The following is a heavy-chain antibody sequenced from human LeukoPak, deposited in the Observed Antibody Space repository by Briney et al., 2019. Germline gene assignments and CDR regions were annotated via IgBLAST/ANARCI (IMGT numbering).Heavy chain of an antibody. J-gene: IGHJ6*02. V-gene: IGHV4-59*01. CDR2: IYYSGST. CDR1: GGSISSYY. CDR3: ARGVSIAVAGTNYYYGMDV. D-gene: IGHD6-19*01. Sequence: SETLSLTCTVSGGSISSYYWSWIRQPPGKGLEWIGYIYYSGSTNYNPSLKSRVTISEDTSKDQFSLKLSSVTAADTAVYYCARGVSIAVAGTNYYYGMDVWGQGTMVTVSS.